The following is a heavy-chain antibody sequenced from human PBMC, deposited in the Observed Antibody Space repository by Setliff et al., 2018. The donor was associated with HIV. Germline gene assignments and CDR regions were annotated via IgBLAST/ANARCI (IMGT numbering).Heavy chain of an antibody. CDR3: VRAYGSGYSWRFVAFDH. CDR1: GYTFINYG. V-gene: IGHV1-18*01. J-gene: IGHJ4*02. CDR2: ISAYNGNT. D-gene: IGHD3-10*01. Sequence: ASVKVSCKASGYTFINYGISWVRQAPGQGLEWMGWISAYNGNTNNAQKFQGRLTMTTDTSTSTAYMELGSLRSDDTAVYYCVRAYGSGYSWRFVAFDHWGQGTLVTVSS.